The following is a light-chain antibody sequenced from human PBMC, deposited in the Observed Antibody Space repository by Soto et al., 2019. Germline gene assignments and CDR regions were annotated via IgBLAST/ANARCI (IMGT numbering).Light chain of an antibody. CDR2: DAS. CDR3: QQRSNWPSIT. J-gene: IGKJ5*01. V-gene: IGKV3-11*01. Sequence: EIVLTQSPATLSLSPGEGATLSCRASQSVGSYLAWYQQKPGQAPRLLIYDASSRATGIPARFSGSGSGTDFTLTISSLQPEDFAVYYCQQRSNWPSITFGQGTRLEIK. CDR1: QSVGSY.